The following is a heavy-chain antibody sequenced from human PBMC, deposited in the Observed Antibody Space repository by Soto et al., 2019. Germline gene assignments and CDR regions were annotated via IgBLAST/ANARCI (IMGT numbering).Heavy chain of an antibody. CDR1: GGSISSSSYY. J-gene: IGHJ6*03. CDR2: IYYSGST. Sequence: QLQLQESGPGLVKPSETLSLTCTVSGGSISSSSYYWGWIRQPPGKGLEWIGSIYYSGSTYYNPSLKSRVTISVDTSKNQFSLKLSSVTAADTAVYYCARQFYYYYMDVWGKGTTVTVSS. CDR3: ARQFYYYYMDV. V-gene: IGHV4-39*01.